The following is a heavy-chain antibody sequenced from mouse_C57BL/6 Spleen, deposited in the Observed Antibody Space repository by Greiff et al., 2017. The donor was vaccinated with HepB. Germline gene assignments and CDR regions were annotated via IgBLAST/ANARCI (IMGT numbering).Heavy chain of an antibody. J-gene: IGHJ4*01. V-gene: IGHV1-74*01. CDR1: GYTFTSYW. CDR3: AKGLRLGAMDY. CDR2: IHPSDSDT. Sequence: VQLQQPGAELVKPGASVKVSCKASGYTFTSYWMHWVKQRPGQGLEWIGRIHPSDSDTNYNQKFKGKATLTVDKSANTAYMQLSSLTCEDSAVYYCAKGLRLGAMDYWGQGTSVTVSS. D-gene: IGHD2-4*01.